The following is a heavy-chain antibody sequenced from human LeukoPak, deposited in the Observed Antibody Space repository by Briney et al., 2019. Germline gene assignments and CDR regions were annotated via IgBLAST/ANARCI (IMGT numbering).Heavy chain of an antibody. V-gene: IGHV3-48*04. D-gene: IGHD3-22*01. CDR2: ISSSSSTI. J-gene: IGHJ3*02. CDR3: GVSYYYDSSGYYYVVAGAFDI. CDR1: GFTFSSYS. Sequence: GGSLRLSCAASGFTFSSYSMNWVRQAPGKGLEWVSYISSSSSTIYYADSVKGRFTISRDNAKNSLYLQMNSLRAEDTAVYYCGVSYYYDSSGYYYVVAGAFDIWGQGTMVTVPS.